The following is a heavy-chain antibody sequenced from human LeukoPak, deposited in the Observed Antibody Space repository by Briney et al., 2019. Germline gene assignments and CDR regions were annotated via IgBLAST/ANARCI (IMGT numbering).Heavy chain of an antibody. V-gene: IGHV4-59*01. Sequence: NRSETLSLTCTVSGGSISSYYWSWIRQPPGKGLEWIGYIYYSGSTNYNPSLKRRVTISVDTSKNQFSLKLSSVTAADTAVYYCARSYYDSSGYYSFDYWGQGTLVTVSS. CDR1: GGSISSYY. J-gene: IGHJ4*02. CDR2: IYYSGST. CDR3: ARSYYDSSGYYSFDY. D-gene: IGHD3-22*01.